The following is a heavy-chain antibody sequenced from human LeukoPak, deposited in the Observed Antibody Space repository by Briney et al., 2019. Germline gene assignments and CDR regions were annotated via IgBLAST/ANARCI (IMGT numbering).Heavy chain of an antibody. V-gene: IGHV3-23*01. CDR2: ISGSGGST. Sequence: PGGSLRLSCAASGFTFSSYAMSWVRQAPGKGLEWVSTISGSGGSTYYADSVKGRFTISRDNSKSTLYLQMNSLRAEDTAVFYCAKVQSVGPTDGSIVYWGQGTLVTVSS. D-gene: IGHD1-26*01. J-gene: IGHJ4*02. CDR1: GFTFSSYA. CDR3: AKVQSVGPTDGSIVY.